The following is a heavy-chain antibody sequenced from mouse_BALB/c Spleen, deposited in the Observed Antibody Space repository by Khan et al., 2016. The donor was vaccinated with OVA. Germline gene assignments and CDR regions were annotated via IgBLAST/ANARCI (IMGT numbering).Heavy chain of an antibody. CDR1: GFTFSTYG. CDR2: ISSGGSYT. Sequence: EVQLVESGGDLVKPGGSLKLSCAASGFTFSTYGMSWVRQIPDKRLEWVATISSGGSYTYYPDSVKGRFTISRDNAKNTLYLQMSSLKSEDTAMXYCARLAYYYDSEGFAYWGQGTLVTVSA. J-gene: IGHJ3*01. D-gene: IGHD1-1*01. CDR3: ARLAYYYDSEGFAY. V-gene: IGHV5-6*01.